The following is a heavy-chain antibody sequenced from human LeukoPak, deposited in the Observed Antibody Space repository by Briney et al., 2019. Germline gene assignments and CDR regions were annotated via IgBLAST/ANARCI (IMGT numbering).Heavy chain of an antibody. CDR2: INHSGST. J-gene: IGHJ5*02. CDR3: AARDYCGGDCFELNWFDP. CDR1: GGSFSGYY. D-gene: IGHD2-21*02. V-gene: IGHV4-34*01. Sequence: ASETLSLTCAVYGGSFSGYYWSWIRQPPGKGLEWIGEINHSGSTNYNPSLKSRVTISVDTSKNQFSLKLSSVTAADTAVYYCAARDYCGGDCFELNWFDPWGQGTLVTVSS.